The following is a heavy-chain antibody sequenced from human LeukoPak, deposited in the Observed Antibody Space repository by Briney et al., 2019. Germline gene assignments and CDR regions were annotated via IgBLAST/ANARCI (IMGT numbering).Heavy chain of an antibody. Sequence: GGSLRLSCAATGFTFSSYRMHWVRPAPGKGLAWVSRINSDGSSTSYADSVKGRLTISRDNAKNTLYLQMNSLRAEDTAVYYCARDGELYYYDSSGYYDYWGQGTLVTVSS. CDR2: INSDGSST. CDR3: ARDGELYYYDSSGYYDY. J-gene: IGHJ4*02. V-gene: IGHV3-74*01. CDR1: GFTFSSYR. D-gene: IGHD3-22*01.